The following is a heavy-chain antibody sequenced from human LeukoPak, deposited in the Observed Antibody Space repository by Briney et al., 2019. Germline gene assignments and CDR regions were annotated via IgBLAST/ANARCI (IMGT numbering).Heavy chain of an antibody. CDR1: GFSFYGYW. D-gene: IGHD5-24*01. J-gene: IGHJ4*02. V-gene: IGHV3-7*01. Sequence: GGSLRLSCAASGFSFYGYWMSWVRQAPGKGLEWVANIKKDGSEKYYVNSLKARFTTSRDNDKNSVYLQMNGLRDEDTAVYYCAKYNYYHFDLWGQGTLVTVSS. CDR3: AKYNYYHFDL. CDR2: IKKDGSEK.